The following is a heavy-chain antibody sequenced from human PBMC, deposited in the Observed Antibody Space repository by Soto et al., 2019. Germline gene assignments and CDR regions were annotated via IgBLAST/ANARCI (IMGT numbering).Heavy chain of an antibody. V-gene: IGHV3-23*01. CDR3: AKAHIPGYSSSCGFYY. Sequence: WGSLRLSCAASGFTFSSYAMSWVRQAPGKGLEWVSAISGSGGSTYYADSVKGRFTISRDNSKNTLYLQMNSLRAEDTAVYYCAKAHIPGYSSSCGFYYWGQGTLVTVSS. D-gene: IGHD6-13*01. CDR1: GFTFSSYA. CDR2: ISGSGGST. J-gene: IGHJ4*02.